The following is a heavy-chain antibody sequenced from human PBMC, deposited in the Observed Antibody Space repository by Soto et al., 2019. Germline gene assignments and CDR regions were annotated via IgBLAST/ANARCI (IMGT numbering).Heavy chain of an antibody. CDR2: IYYSGST. V-gene: IGHV4-31*03. D-gene: IGHD3-3*01. J-gene: IGHJ4*02. CDR3: ARQNYDFWSGYSANDDY. Sequence: SETLSLTCTVSGGSISSGGYYWSWIRQHPGKGLEWIGYIYYSGSTYYNPSLKSRVTISVDTSKNQFSLKLSSVTAADTAVYYCARQNYDFWSGYSANDDYWGQGTLVTVS. CDR1: GGSISSGGYY.